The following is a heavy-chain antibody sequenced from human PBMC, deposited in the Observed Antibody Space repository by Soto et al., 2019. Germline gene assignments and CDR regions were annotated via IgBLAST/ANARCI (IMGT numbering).Heavy chain of an antibody. D-gene: IGHD1-26*01. V-gene: IGHV4-4*07. J-gene: IGHJ6*02. CDR2: IYTSGTT. CDR3: AREGASGFGMDV. CDR1: GGSIRSYY. Sequence: SETLSLTCNVSGGSIRSYYWSWIRQPAGKALEWIGRIYTSGTTNYNPSLKSRVTILVDTSKHQFSLKLSSVTAADTAVYYCAREGASGFGMDVWCQGTTVTVSS.